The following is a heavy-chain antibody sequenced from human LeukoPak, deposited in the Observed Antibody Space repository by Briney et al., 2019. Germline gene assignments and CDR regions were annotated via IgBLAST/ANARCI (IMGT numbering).Heavy chain of an antibody. Sequence: GGSLRLSCAASGLTFSSYAMHWVRQAPGKGLEWVAVISYDGSNKYYADSVKGRFTISRDNSKNTLYLQMNSLRAEDTAVYYCARATWGSRQYYYYYGMDVWGQGTTVTVSS. CDR3: ARATWGSRQYYYYYGMDV. D-gene: IGHD2-15*01. CDR2: ISYDGSNK. J-gene: IGHJ6*02. V-gene: IGHV3-30-3*01. CDR1: GLTFSSYA.